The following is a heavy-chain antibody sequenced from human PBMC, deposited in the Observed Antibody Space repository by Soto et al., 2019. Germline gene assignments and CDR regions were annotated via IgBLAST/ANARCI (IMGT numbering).Heavy chain of an antibody. J-gene: IGHJ4*02. CDR3: ATAGRNFFGS. V-gene: IGHV3-23*01. CDR1: GFSFADYD. Sequence: EVQLLESGGGLVQPGGSLRLSCAASGFSFADYDMGWVRQPPGKGPEWVSSIYADGRTFYLASLRGRFSIPRDNSKTSLFLQINCLTADDTAVYFWATAGRNFFGSWGQGTLVTVSS. CDR2: IYADGRT.